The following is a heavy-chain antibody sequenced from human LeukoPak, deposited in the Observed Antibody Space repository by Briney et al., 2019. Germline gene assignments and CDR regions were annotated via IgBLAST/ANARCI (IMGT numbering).Heavy chain of an antibody. CDR2: ISYSGST. J-gene: IGHJ4*02. Sequence: SETLSLTCTVSGGSISSYYWSWIRQPPGKVLEWIGYISYSGSTNYSPSLKGRVTISVDTSKNHFSLNLTSVTAADTAVYYCARTTTTFDDWGQGTLVTVSS. CDR3: ARTTTTFDD. V-gene: IGHV4-59*01. D-gene: IGHD4-11*01. CDR1: GGSISSYY.